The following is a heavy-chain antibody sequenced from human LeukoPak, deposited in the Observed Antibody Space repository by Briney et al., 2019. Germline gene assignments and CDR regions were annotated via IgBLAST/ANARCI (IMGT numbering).Heavy chain of an antibody. CDR2: IYYSGST. D-gene: IGHD5-12*01. CDR3: VRDDRSADNGYDYYYYYYMDV. V-gene: IGHV4-39*07. CDR1: GGSISSSSYY. Sequence: SETLSLTCTVSGGSISSSSYYWGWIRQPPGKGLEWIGSIYYSGSTYYSPSLKSRVTISVDTSKKQFSLKLSSVTAADTAVYYCVRDDRSADNGYDYYYYYYMDVWGIGTTVTVSS. J-gene: IGHJ6*03.